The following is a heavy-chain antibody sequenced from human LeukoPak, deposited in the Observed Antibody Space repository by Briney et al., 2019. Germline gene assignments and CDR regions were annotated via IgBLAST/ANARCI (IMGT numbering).Heavy chain of an antibody. CDR1: GLTVSSTY. V-gene: IGHV3-66*01. Sequence: GGSLRLSCAASGLTVSSTYMSWVRQTPGKGLEWVSVIYSGGSTYYADSVKGRFTISRDNSKNTLYLQMNSLRAEDTAVYYCARGVAAPFFDFWGQGTLVTVSS. CDR2: IYSGGST. CDR3: ARGVAAPFFDF. D-gene: IGHD6-13*01. J-gene: IGHJ4*02.